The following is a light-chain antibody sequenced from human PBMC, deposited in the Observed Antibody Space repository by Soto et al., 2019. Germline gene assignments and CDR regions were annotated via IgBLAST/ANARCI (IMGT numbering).Light chain of an antibody. CDR3: QQRSNWPLT. CDR1: QSVRSY. CDR2: DAS. Sequence: EIVLTQSPATLSFSPGERVTLSCRASQSVRSYLAWYQQKPGQAPRLLIYDASNRATGIPARFSGSGSGTDFTLTISSLEPEDFAVYYCQQRSNWPLTFGGGTKVEIK. J-gene: IGKJ4*01. V-gene: IGKV3-11*01.